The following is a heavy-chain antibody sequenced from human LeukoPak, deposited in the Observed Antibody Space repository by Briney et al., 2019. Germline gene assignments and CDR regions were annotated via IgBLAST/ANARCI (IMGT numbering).Heavy chain of an antibody. CDR1: GFTFTSHA. J-gene: IGHJ6*02. D-gene: IGHD7-27*01. CDR2: ISGTTGRT. Sequence: GGSLRLSCATSGFTFTSHAMTWVHQAPGKGLEWVSGISGTTGRTFYGDSVKGRFTVSRDNSRDTLYLQMNSLRAEDAAVYFCARVACGTGCYYRLDVWGQGTTVTVSS. V-gene: IGHV3-23*01. CDR3: ARVACGTGCYYRLDV.